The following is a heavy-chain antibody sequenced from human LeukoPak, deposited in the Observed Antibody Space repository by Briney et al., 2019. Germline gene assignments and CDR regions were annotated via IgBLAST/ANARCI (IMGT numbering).Heavy chain of an antibody. CDR2: ISWNSGSI. CDR1: GFTFDDYA. D-gene: IGHD1-26*01. CDR3: ARERSGTYRDYYFDY. Sequence: GGSLRLSCAASGFTFDDYAMHWVRQAPGKGLEWVSGISWNSGSIGYADSVKGRFTISRDNAKNSLYLQMNSLRAEDTALYYCARERSGTYRDYYFDYWGQGTLVTVSS. J-gene: IGHJ4*02. V-gene: IGHV3-9*01.